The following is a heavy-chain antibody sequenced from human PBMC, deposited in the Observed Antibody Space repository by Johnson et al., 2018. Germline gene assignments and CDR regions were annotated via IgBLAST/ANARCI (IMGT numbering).Heavy chain of an antibody. J-gene: IGHJ6*02. CDR1: GFTFSNSM. Sequence: EVQLLESGGGLVKPGGSLSLSCAASGFTFSNSMIHWVRQAPGKGLEWVSAISASSRFIYYADSVKGRFTLSRDHAKHSLSLQMDSLRAEDTAVYYCARDMKLLNVGEKSSESGNVWGPGTTVTVAS. CDR3: ARDMKLLNVGEKSSESGNV. V-gene: IGHV3-21*01. CDR2: ISASSRFI. D-gene: IGHD3-10*01.